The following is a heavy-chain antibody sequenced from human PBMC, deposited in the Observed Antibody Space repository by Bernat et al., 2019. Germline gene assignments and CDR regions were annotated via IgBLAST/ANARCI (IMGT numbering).Heavy chain of an antibody. CDR2: IYYSGRT. D-gene: IGHD1-26*01. V-gene: IGHV4-39*01. Sequence: QLQLQESGPGLVKPSETLSLTCTVSGGSISSSSYYWGWIRQPPGKGLEWIGSIYYSGRTYYNPFLQSRVTISVDTSKNQFSRKLSCVTAEDTAVYYCARHIKSYHRSHFDYWGQGTLVTVSS. CDR1: GGSISSSSYY. CDR3: ARHIKSYHRSHFDY. J-gene: IGHJ4*02.